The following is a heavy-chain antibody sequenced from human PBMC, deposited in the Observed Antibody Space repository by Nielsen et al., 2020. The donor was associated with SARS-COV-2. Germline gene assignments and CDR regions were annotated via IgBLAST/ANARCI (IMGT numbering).Heavy chain of an antibody. J-gene: IGHJ3*02. D-gene: IGHD3-22*01. CDR2: ISYDGSNK. V-gene: IGHV3-30-3*01. CDR1: GFTFSSYA. CDR3: ASLYYDSSGYTLWSAFDI. Sequence: GSLRLSCAASGFTFSSYAMHWVRQAPGKGLEWVAVISYDGSNKYYADSVKGRFTISRDNSKNTLYLQMNSLRAEDTAVYYCASLYYDSSGYTLWSAFDIWGQGTMVTVSS.